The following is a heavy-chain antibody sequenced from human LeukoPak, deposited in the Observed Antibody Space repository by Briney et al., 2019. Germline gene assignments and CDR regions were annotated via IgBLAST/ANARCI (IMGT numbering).Heavy chain of an antibody. CDR2: INAGNGNT. Sequence: ASVKVSCKASGYTFTSYAMHWVRQAPGQRLEWMGWINAGNGNTKYSQEFQGRVTITRDTSASTAYMELSSLRSEDMAVYYCARGRFLEWLLYELGYWGQGTLVTVSS. CDR1: GYTFTSYA. CDR3: ARGRFLEWLLYELGY. V-gene: IGHV1-3*03. J-gene: IGHJ4*02. D-gene: IGHD3-3*01.